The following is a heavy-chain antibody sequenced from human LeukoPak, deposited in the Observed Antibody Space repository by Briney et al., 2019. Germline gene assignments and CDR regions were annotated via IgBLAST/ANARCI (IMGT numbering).Heavy chain of an antibody. V-gene: IGHV1-2*06. D-gene: IGHD3-22*01. CDR2: INPNSGGT. Sequence: GASVKVSCKASGYTFTGYYMHWVRQAPGQGLEWMGRINPNSGGTNYAQKFQGRVTMTRDTSISTAYMELSRLRSDDTAVYYCARPLYYYDSSGYYDYWGQGTLVTVSS. J-gene: IGHJ4*02. CDR3: ARPLYYYDSSGYYDY. CDR1: GYTFTGYY.